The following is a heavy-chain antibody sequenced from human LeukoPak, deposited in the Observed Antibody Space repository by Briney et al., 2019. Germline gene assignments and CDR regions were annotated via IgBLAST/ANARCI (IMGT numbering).Heavy chain of an antibody. CDR3: ARGGDTYYYDSSGYQQADAFDI. CDR1: GYTFTSYA. V-gene: IGHV1-3*01. CDR2: INAGNGNT. D-gene: IGHD3-22*01. Sequence: ASVKVSCKASGYTFTSYAMHWVRQAPGQRLEWMGWINAGNGNTKYSQQFQGRVTITSDTSASTAYMELSSLRSEDTAVYYCARGGDTYYYDSSGYQQADAFDIWGQGTMVTVSS. J-gene: IGHJ3*02.